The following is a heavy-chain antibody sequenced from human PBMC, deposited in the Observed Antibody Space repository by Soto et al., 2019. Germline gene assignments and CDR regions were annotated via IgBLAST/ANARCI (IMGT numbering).Heavy chain of an antibody. V-gene: IGHV3-21*01. D-gene: IGHD6-19*01. CDR3: ARDSSGWYADAFEI. J-gene: IGHJ3*02. CDR2: ISSSSSYI. Sequence: GGSLRLSCAASGFTFSSYSMNWVRQAPGKGLEWVSSISSSSSYIYYADSVKGRFTISRDNAKNSLYLQMNSLRAEDTAVYYCARDSSGWYADAFEIWGQGTMVSVSS. CDR1: GFTFSSYS.